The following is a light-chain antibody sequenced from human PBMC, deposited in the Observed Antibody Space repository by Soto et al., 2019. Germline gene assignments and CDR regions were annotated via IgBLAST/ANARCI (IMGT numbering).Light chain of an antibody. CDR2: HVS. Sequence: QSALTQPASVSGSPGQSITISCTGTSSDVGAYNYVSWYQQHPGRAPQLIIYHVSNRPSGVSNRFSGSKSDNTASLTISGLQDEDDADYYCSAFTSSSSYVFGPGTKLTVL. V-gene: IGLV2-14*03. CDR1: SSDVGAYNY. J-gene: IGLJ1*01. CDR3: SAFTSSSSYV.